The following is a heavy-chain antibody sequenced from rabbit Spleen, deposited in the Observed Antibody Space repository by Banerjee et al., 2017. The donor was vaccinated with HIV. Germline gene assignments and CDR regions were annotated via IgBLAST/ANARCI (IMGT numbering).Heavy chain of an antibody. D-gene: IGHD8-1*01. V-gene: IGHV1S45*01. CDR1: GFSFNSGYD. CDR2: IGAGSSGST. CDR3: ARDTGTSFSTYGMDL. Sequence: QQQLEESGGGLVKPGGTLTLTCTVSGFSFNSGYDMCWVRQAPGKGLEWIACIGAGSSGSTYSATWAKGRFTISKTSSTTVTLQMTSLTAADTATYFCARDTGTSFSTYGMDLWGQGTLVTVS. J-gene: IGHJ6*01.